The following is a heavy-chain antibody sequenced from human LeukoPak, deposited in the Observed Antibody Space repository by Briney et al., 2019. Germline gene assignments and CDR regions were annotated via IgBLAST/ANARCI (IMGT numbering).Heavy chain of an antibody. D-gene: IGHD6-19*01. CDR3: ARRIAVEAFDI. CDR1: GGSISSGSYY. V-gene: IGHV4-61*02. CDR2: IYTSGST. Sequence: SQTLSLTCTVSGGSISSGSYYWSWIRQPAGKGLEWIGRIYTSGSTNYNPSLKSRVTISVDTSKNQFSLKLSSVTAADTAVYYCARRIAVEAFDIWGQGTMVTVSS. J-gene: IGHJ3*02.